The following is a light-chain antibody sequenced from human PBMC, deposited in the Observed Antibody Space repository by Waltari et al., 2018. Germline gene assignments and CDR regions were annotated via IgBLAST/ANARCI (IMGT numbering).Light chain of an antibody. V-gene: IGLV2-23*02. CDR1: SSDVGNYTL. CDR2: EVT. J-gene: IGLJ1*01. Sequence: QSGLTQPASVSGSPGQSITVSCTGTSSDVGNYTLVSWYQQYPGKAPKLMVYEVTKRTSGVSDRFSGSKSGNTASLTISGLQSEDEADYYCCSYAGLGIYVFGTGTKVTVL. CDR3: CSYAGLGIYV.